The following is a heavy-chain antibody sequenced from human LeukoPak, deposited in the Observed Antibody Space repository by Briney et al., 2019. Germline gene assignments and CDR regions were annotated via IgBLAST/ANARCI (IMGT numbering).Heavy chain of an antibody. CDR1: GFTFTSSA. Sequence: GASVKVSCKASGFTFTSSAMQWVRQARGQRLEWIGWIVVGSGNTNYAQKFQERVTITRDMSTSTAYMELSSLRSEDTAVYYCAAQATTVVAPYFDYWGQGTLVTVSS. D-gene: IGHD4-23*01. CDR3: AAQATTVVAPYFDY. V-gene: IGHV1-58*02. J-gene: IGHJ4*02. CDR2: IVVGSGNT.